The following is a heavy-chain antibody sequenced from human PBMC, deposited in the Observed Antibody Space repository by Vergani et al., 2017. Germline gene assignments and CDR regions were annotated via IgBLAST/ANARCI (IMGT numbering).Heavy chain of an antibody. Sequence: QVQLQESGPGLVKPSETLSLTCAVSGYSISSGYYWGWIRQPPGKGLEWIGYIYYSGSTNYNPSLKSRVTISVDTSKNQFSLKLSSVTAADTAVYYCARGPTKTRYCSGGSCPRHGDNWFDPWGQGTLVTVSS. CDR3: ARGPTKTRYCSGGSCPRHGDNWFDP. CDR2: IYYSGST. V-gene: IGHV4-61*01. D-gene: IGHD2-15*01. CDR1: GYSISSGYY. J-gene: IGHJ5*02.